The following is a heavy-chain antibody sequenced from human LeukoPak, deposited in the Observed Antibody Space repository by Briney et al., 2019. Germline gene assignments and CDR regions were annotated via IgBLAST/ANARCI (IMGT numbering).Heavy chain of an antibody. Sequence: GESLKISCKGSGYNFTSYWISWVRQMPGKGLEWMGRIDPSDSYTNYSPSFQGHVTISADKSISTAYLQWSSLKASDTAMYYCARPSYPFGNHWYFDLLCRGTLVTVSS. J-gene: IGHJ2*01. V-gene: IGHV5-10-1*01. CDR3: ARPSYPFGNHWYFDL. CDR1: GYNFTSYW. D-gene: IGHD3-16*01. CDR2: IDPSDSYT.